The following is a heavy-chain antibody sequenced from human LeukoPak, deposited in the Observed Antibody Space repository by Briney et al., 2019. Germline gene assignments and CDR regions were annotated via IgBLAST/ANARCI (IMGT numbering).Heavy chain of an antibody. V-gene: IGHV4-59*12. Sequence: PSETLSLTCTVSGGSISSYYWSWIRQPPGKGLEWIGYIYYSGSTNYNPSLKSRVTISVDTSKNQFSLKLSSVTAADTAVYYCASSHNYYDSYYYYMDVWGKGTPVTVSS. CDR3: ASSHNYYDSYYYYMDV. CDR1: GGSISSYY. D-gene: IGHD3-22*01. CDR2: IYYSGST. J-gene: IGHJ6*03.